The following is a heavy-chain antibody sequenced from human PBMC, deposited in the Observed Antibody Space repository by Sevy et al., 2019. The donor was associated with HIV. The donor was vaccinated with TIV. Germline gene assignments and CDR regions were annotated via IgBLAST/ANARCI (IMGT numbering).Heavy chain of an antibody. V-gene: IGHV3-53*01. CDR3: ARVGYCRGGTCFSGFYYAMDV. CDR2: VYSGGVT. CDR1: GFTLTNEF. D-gene: IGHD2-15*01. Sequence: GGSLRLSCAVSGFTLTNEFFSWVRQAPGKGLEWVAVVYSGGVTYYADPVKGRFTISRDKSKNTLYLQMKSLRAGDTAVYYCARVGYCRGGTCFSGFYYAMDVWGQGTTVTVSS. J-gene: IGHJ6*02.